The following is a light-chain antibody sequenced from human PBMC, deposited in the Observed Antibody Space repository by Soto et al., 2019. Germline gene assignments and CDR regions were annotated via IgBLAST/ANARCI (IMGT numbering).Light chain of an antibody. CDR3: QSYDSSLSGWV. CDR2: ANN. J-gene: IGLJ3*02. CDR1: SSNIGAGYD. V-gene: IGLV1-40*01. Sequence: QSVLTQPPSLSGAPGQTVTFSCTGSSSNIGAGYDVHWYQQLPGTAPRLLIFANNNRASGVPDRFSGSKSGTSGSLAITGLQAEDEADYYCQSYDSSLSGWVFGGGTKLTVL.